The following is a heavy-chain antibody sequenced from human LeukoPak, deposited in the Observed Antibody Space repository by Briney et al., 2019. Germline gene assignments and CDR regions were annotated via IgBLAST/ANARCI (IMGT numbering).Heavy chain of an antibody. V-gene: IGHV3-33*06. CDR3: AKQTITMVRGVVGEGLDY. CDR1: GFTFSSYG. D-gene: IGHD3-10*01. CDR2: IWYDGSNK. Sequence: GGSLRLSCAASGFTFSSYGMHWVRQAPGKGLEWVAVIWYDGSNKYYADSVKGRFTISRDNSKNTLYLQMNSLRAEDTAVYYCAKQTITMVRGVVGEGLDYWGQGTLVTVS. J-gene: IGHJ4*02.